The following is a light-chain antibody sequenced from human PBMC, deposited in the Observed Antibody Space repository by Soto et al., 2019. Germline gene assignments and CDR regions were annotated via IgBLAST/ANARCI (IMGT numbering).Light chain of an antibody. CDR1: QSVSSSY. CDR2: GAS. CDR3: QQRSNWRIT. V-gene: IGKV3D-20*02. J-gene: IGKJ1*01. Sequence: EIVLTQSPGTLSLSPGERATLSCRASQSVSSSYLARYQQKPGQAPRLLIYGASSRATGIPDRFSGSGSGTDFTLNISSLEPEDFAVYYCQQRSNWRITFGQGTKV.